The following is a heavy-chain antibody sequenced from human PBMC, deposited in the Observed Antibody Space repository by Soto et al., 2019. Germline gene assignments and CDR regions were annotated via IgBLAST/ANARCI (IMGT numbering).Heavy chain of an antibody. CDR2: IYYDGST. CDR1: GASISSGTFY. V-gene: IGHV4-39*01. Sequence: SETLSLTCTVSGASISSGTFYWGWIRQPPGKGLESVANIYYDGSTYYNPSLKSRVTISLDTSKNQFSLKLSSVTAADTAAYYCARSHILPRRLIYPYDYWGQGTLGTVSS. D-gene: IGHD2-21*01. J-gene: IGHJ4*02. CDR3: ARSHILPRRLIYPYDY.